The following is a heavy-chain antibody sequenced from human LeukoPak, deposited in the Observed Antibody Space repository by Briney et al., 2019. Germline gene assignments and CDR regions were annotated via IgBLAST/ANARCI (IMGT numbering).Heavy chain of an antibody. V-gene: IGHV3-43*02. CDR2: ICGDGGTT. J-gene: IGHJ6*02. CDR3: AKVLPSDSSGYRGNYYYGMDV. CDR1: GFTFDDYA. Sequence: GGSLRLSCAASGFTFDDYAMHWVRQAPGKGLEWVSLICGDGGTTYYADSVKGRFTISRDNSKNSLYLQMNSLRTEDTALYYCAKVLPSDSSGYRGNYYYGMDVWGQGTTVTVSS. D-gene: IGHD3-22*01.